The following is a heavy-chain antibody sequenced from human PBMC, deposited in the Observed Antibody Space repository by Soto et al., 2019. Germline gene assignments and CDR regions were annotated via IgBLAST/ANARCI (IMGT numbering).Heavy chain of an antibody. J-gene: IGHJ4*02. CDR3: AKLGGYHCSGIYPDY. Sequence: EVQLLESGGGLVQPGGSLRLSCAASGFTFSSYAMSWVRQAPGKGLAWFSAISGSGGSTYYADSVKGRFTISRDHTKHTLYLQMNSLRAEDTAVYYCAKLGGYHCSGIYPDYWGQGTLVTVSS. D-gene: IGHD3-10*01. V-gene: IGHV3-23*01. CDR1: GFTFSSYA. CDR2: ISGSGGST.